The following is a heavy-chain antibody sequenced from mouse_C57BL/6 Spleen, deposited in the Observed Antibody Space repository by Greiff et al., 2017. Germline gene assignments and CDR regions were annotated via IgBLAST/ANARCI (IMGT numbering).Heavy chain of an antibody. D-gene: IGHD3-2*02. V-gene: IGHV1-52*01. Sequence: QVQLQPPGAELVRPGSSVKLSCQASGYTFTSSWMHWVKQRPIQGLEWIGNIDPSDSATHYNQKFKDTATLTVDTSSRTAYMQLSSLTSEDSAVYYCARELRLREYYFDYGGQGTTLTVAS. J-gene: IGHJ2*01. CDR3: ARELRLREYYFDY. CDR2: IDPSDSAT. CDR1: GYTFTSSW.